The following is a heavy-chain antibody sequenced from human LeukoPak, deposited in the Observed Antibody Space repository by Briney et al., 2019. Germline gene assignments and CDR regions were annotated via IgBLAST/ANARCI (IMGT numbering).Heavy chain of an antibody. CDR1: GFTFSSYG. CDR2: ISYDGSNK. CDR3: SKDSGGSFFAY. J-gene: IGHJ4*02. D-gene: IGHD1-26*01. Sequence: PGGSLRLSCAASGFTFSSYGMHWVRQAPGKGLEWVAVISYDGSNKYYADSVKGRFTISRDNSKNTLYLQMNSLRAEDTAVYYCSKDSGGSFFAYGGQGPLVTVS. V-gene: IGHV3-30*18.